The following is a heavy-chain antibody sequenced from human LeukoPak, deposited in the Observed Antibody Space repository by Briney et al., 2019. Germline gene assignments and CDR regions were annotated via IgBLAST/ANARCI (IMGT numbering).Heavy chain of an antibody. J-gene: IGHJ4*02. CDR2: IIAFFGTT. CDR3: ARGAYGGNSMAWFDY. D-gene: IGHD4-23*01. Sequence: SVKVSCKASGGIFSNYAFNWVRQPPGQGLEWMGWIIAFFGTTNYAQKFQGRVTITTDESTSTAYMELSRLRSGDTAVYYCARGAYGGNSMAWFDYWGQGTLVTVSS. V-gene: IGHV1-69*05. CDR1: GGIFSNYA.